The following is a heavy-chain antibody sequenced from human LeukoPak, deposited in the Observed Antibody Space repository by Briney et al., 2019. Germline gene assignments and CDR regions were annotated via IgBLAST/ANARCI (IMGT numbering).Heavy chain of an antibody. CDR2: ISSSGSTI. Sequence: GGSLRLSCAASGFTFSDYYMSWIRQAPGKGLEWVSYISSSGSTIYYADSVKGRFTISRDNAKNSLYLQMNSLRAEDTAVYYCARTPIAVAGPNWFDPWGQGTLSPSPQ. CDR3: ARTPIAVAGPNWFDP. V-gene: IGHV3-11*01. D-gene: IGHD6-19*01. J-gene: IGHJ5*02. CDR1: GFTFSDYY.